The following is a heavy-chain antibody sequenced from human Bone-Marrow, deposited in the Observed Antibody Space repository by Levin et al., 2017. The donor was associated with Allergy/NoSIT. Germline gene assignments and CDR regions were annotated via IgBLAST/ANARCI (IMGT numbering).Heavy chain of an antibody. CDR1: GFTFSSYW. CDR3: ARNCGGDCWAY. D-gene: IGHD2-21*02. CDR2: IKEDGSEK. J-gene: IGHJ4*02. Sequence: PGGSLRLSCAASGFTFSSYWMSWVRQAPGKGLEWVANIKEDGSEKYYADFVKGRFTVSRDNAKNSLYLQMNSLRGEDTAVYYCARNCGGDCWAYWGQGTLVTVSS. V-gene: IGHV3-7*01.